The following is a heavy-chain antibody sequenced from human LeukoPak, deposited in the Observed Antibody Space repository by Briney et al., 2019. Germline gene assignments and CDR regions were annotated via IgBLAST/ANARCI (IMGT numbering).Heavy chain of an antibody. Sequence: SETLSLTCAVYGGSFSGYDWSWIRQPPGKGLEWIGEIKHSGSTNYNPALKSRVTISVDTSKNHFSLKLSSVPAADTAVYYCAGRRITIFGEVIRSRRRWFDPWGQGTLVTVSS. CDR3: AGRRITIFGEVIRSRRRWFDP. V-gene: IGHV4-34*01. CDR2: IKHSGST. D-gene: IGHD3-3*01. CDR1: GGSFSGYD. J-gene: IGHJ5*02.